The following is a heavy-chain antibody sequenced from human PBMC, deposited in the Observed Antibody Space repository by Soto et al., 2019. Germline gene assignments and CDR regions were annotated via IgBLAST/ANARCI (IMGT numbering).Heavy chain of an antibody. CDR3: ARGLLYCGGDCYSSYLDY. CDR1: GGTFSSYA. CDR2: IIPIFGTA. D-gene: IGHD2-21*02. Sequence: QVQLVQSGAEVKKPGSSVKVSCKASGGTFSSYAISWVRQAPGQGLEWMGGIIPIFGTANYAQKFQGRVTMAEDXXTXTXXMELSSLRSEDTAVDYCARGLLYCGGDCYSSYLDYWGQGTLVTVSS. J-gene: IGHJ4*02. V-gene: IGHV1-69*12.